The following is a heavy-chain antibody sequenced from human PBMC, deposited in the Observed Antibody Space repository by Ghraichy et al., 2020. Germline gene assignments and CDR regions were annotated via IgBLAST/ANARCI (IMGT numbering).Heavy chain of an antibody. CDR3: ARAGPGEVNIRRSHDY. CDR1: GGSFSGYY. CDR2: INHSGST. D-gene: IGHD2/OR15-2a*01. Sequence: SETLSLTCAVYGGSFSGYYWSWIRQPPGKGLEWIGEINHSGSTNYNPSLKSRVTISVDTSKNQFSLKLSSVTAADTAVYYCARAGPGEVNIRRSHDYWGQGTLVTVSS. V-gene: IGHV4-34*01. J-gene: IGHJ4*02.